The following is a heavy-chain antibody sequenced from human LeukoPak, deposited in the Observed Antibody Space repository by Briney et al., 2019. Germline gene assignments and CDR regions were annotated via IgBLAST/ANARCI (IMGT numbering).Heavy chain of an antibody. CDR3: ARQRWLQFSFWFDP. D-gene: IGHD5-24*01. CDR2: IIPIFGTA. CDR1: GFTFSSYA. J-gene: IGHJ5*02. Sequence: GGSLRLSCAASGFTFSSYAISWVRQAPGQGLEWMGGIIPIFGTANYAQKFQGRVTITADESTSTAYMELSSLRSEDTAVYYCARQRWLQFSFWFDPWGQGTLVTVSS. V-gene: IGHV1-69*01.